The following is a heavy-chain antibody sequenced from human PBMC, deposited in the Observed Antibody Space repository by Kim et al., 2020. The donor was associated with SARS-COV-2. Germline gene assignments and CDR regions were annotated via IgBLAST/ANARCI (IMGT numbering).Heavy chain of an antibody. D-gene: IGHD2-15*01. CDR2: IIPIFGTA. CDR3: ARPGWELSEYCSGGSCYPRFGSYYYGMDV. J-gene: IGHJ6*02. Sequence: SVKVSCKASGGTFSSYAISWVRQAPGQGLEWMGGIIPIFGTANYAQKFQGRVTITADESTSTAYMELSSLRSEDTAVYYCARPGWELSEYCSGGSCYPRFGSYYYGMDVWGQGTTVTVSS. V-gene: IGHV1-69*13. CDR1: GGTFSSYA.